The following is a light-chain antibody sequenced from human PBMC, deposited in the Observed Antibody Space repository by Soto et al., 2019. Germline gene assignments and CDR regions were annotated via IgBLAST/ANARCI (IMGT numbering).Light chain of an antibody. J-gene: IGLJ3*02. Sequence: QLVLAQSPSPSASLGASVKLTCTLSSGYSTYGIAWHQQQPEKGPRFLMKLNSDGSHNKGDGIPDRFSGSSSGAERYLTISSLQLEDEADYYCQTWGTGIWVFGGGTKLTVL. CDR2: LNSDGSH. CDR1: SGYSTYG. CDR3: QTWGTGIWV. V-gene: IGLV4-69*01.